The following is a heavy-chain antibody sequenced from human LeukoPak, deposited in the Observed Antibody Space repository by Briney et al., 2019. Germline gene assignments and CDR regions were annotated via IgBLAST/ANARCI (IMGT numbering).Heavy chain of an antibody. D-gene: IGHD6-19*01. CDR1: GGSISSYY. CDR2: IYYSGST. CDR3: ARYSSGWYLGSTFDY. J-gene: IGHJ4*02. V-gene: IGHV4-59*01. Sequence: SETLSLTCTVSGGSISSYYWSWLRQPPGKGLEWLGYIYYSGSTNYNPSLKSRVTISVDTSKNQFSLKLSSVTAADTAVYYCARYSSGWYLGSTFDYWGQGTLVTVSS.